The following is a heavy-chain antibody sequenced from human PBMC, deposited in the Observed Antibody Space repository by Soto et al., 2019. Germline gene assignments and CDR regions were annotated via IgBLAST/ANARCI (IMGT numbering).Heavy chain of an antibody. V-gene: IGHV3-30-3*01. D-gene: IGHD2-15*01. J-gene: IGHJ1*01. CDR3: ARWSGIVVVVAATEYFQH. CDR2: ISYDGSNK. Sequence: GGSLRLSCAASGFTFSGYAMHWVRHAPGKGLEWVAVISYDGSNKYYADSVKGRFTISRDNSKNTLYLQMNSLRAEDTAVYYCARWSGIVVVVAATEYFQHWGQGTLVTVSS. CDR1: GFTFSGYA.